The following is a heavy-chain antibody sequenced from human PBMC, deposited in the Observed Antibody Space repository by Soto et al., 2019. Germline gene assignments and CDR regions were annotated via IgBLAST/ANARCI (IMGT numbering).Heavy chain of an antibody. Sequence: GGSLSLSCASSGCPFRSYGMHWVRQAPGKGQEWVSDISSSGTTYYSESVKGRFTISRDNAKHSLYPQINSLRADDNAVYFCGRGRPDCSGHYDMDVWGQGTTVTAPQ. D-gene: IGHD3-10*02. J-gene: IGHJ6*01. V-gene: IGHV3-48*01. CDR3: GRGRPDCSGHYDMDV. CDR1: GCPFRSYG. CDR2: ISSSGTT.